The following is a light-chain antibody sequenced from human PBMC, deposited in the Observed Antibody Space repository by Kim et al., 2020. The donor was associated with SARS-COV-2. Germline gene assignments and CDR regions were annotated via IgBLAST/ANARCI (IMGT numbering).Light chain of an antibody. CDR3: QQYGSSPR. J-gene: IGKJ4*01. CDR1: QSVSSSY. Sequence: LSPGERATLSCRASQSVSSSYLAWYQQKPGQAPRLLIYGASSRATGIPDRFSGSGAGTDFTLTISRLEPEDFAVYYCQQYGSSPRFGGGTKVDIK. V-gene: IGKV3-20*01. CDR2: GAS.